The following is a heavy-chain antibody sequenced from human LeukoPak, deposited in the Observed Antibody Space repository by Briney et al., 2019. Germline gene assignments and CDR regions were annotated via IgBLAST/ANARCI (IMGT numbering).Heavy chain of an antibody. V-gene: IGHV1-2*02. J-gene: IGHJ6*03. D-gene: IGHD1-26*01. CDR2: INPNSGGT. CDR3: ARVGATVGYYYYHYMDV. CDR1: GYTFTGYY. Sequence: ASVKVSCKASGYTFTGYYMHWVRQAPGQGLEWMGWINPNSGGTNYAQKFQGRVTMTRDTSISTAYMELSRLRSDDTAVYYCARVGATVGYYYYHYMDVWGKGTTVTVSS.